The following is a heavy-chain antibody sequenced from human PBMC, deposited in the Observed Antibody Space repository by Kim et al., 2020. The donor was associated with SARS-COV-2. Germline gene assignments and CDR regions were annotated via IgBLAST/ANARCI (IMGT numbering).Heavy chain of an antibody. CDR3: ARVGHLVASMGWSFDS. Sequence: GGSLRLSCAASGFTFSRYCMNWVRQAPGKGLEWVSHISSGGSPTNYADSVKGRFTISRDNAKNTLYLQMNSRRAEDTAVYYCARVGHLVASMGWSFDSWG. V-gene: IGHV3-48*04. J-gene: IGHJ4*01. CDR2: ISSGGSPT. D-gene: IGHD6-6*01. CDR1: GFTFSRYC.